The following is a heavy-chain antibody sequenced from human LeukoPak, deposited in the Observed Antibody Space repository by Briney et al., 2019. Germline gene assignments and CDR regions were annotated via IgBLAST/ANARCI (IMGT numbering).Heavy chain of an antibody. CDR1: GFTFSSYW. CDR2: INSDGSIT. J-gene: IGHJ3*02. Sequence: GGSLRLSCAASGFTFSSYWMHWVRQVPGKGLVWVSRINSDGSITSYADSVKGRFTISRDNAKNTLYVQMNSLRDEDTAVYYCSTGSGHAFDIWGRGTMVTVSS. CDR3: STGSGHAFDI. D-gene: IGHD3-10*01. V-gene: IGHV3-74*01.